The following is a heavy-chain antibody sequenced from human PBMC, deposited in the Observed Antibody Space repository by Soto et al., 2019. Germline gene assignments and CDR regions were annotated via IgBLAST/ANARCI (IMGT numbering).Heavy chain of an antibody. V-gene: IGHV1-18*04. CDR1: CYTFTSYG. CDR2: ISAYNGNT. J-gene: IGHJ4*02. Sequence: GASVKVSFKASCYTFTSYGISWVRQAPGQGLEWMGWISAYNGNTNYAQKLQGRVTMTTDTSTSTAYMELRSLRSDDTAVYYCARVGIVVVIEGGHFDYWGQGTLVTVSS. D-gene: IGHD3-22*01. CDR3: ARVGIVVVIEGGHFDY.